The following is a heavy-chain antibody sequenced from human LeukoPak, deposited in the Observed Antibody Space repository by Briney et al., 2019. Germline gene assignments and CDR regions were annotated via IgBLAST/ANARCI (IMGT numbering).Heavy chain of an antibody. CDR2: IYYSGST. V-gene: IGHV4-59*08. D-gene: IGHD6-13*01. CDR3: ARHSSWFYLQLYYYYGMDV. CDR1: GGSISSYY. Sequence: SETLSLTCTVSGGSISSYYWSWIRQPPGKGLEWIGYIYYSGSTNYNPFLKSRVTISVDTSKNQFSLKLSSVTAADTAVYYCARHSSWFYLQLYYYYGMDVWGQGTTVTVSS. J-gene: IGHJ6*02.